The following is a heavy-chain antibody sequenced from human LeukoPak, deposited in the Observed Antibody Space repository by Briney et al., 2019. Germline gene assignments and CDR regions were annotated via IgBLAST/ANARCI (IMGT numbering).Heavy chain of an antibody. CDR1: GFIVSSNY. CDR3: ARGPVTRFEI. J-gene: IGHJ3*02. Sequence: GSLRLSCAASGFIVSSNYMSWVRRAPGKGLEWVSVIYSGGTTYYADSVKGRFTISRDNSNNTLYLQMNSLRAEDTAVYYCARGPVTRFEIWGQGTMVTVSS. V-gene: IGHV3-53*01. CDR2: IYSGGTT. D-gene: IGHD4-17*01.